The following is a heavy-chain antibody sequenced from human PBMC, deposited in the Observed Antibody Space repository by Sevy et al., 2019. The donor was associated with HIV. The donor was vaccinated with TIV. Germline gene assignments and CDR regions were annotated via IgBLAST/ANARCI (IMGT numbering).Heavy chain of an antibody. J-gene: IGHJ5*02. CDR2: IYYSGST. V-gene: IGHV4-59*01. Sequence: SETLSLTCTVSGGSISSYYWSWIRQPPGKGLEWIGYIYYSGSTNYNPSLKSRVTISVDTSKNQYSLKLSSVTAADTAVYYCARDLGYSSGYSYNWFDPWGQGTLVTVSS. CDR3: ARDLGYSSGYSYNWFDP. CDR1: GGSISSYY. D-gene: IGHD2-15*01.